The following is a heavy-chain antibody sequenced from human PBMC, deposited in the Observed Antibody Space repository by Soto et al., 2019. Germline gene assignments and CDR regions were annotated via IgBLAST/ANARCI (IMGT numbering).Heavy chain of an antibody. V-gene: IGHV3-72*01. J-gene: IGHJ4*02. CDR3: VSSTGNYRNFDY. D-gene: IGHD1-7*01. Sequence: GGSLRLSCASSGFTFIDHYMDWVRQAPGKGLEWVGRTRNKANSYTKEYAASVKGRFTISRDDSKNSLYLQMNSLKTEDTAVYYCVSSTGNYRNFDYWGQGTLVTVSS. CDR2: TRNKANSYTK. CDR1: GFTFIDHY.